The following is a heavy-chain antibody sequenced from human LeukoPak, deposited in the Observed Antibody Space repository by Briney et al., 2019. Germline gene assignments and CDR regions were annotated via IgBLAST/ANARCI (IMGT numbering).Heavy chain of an antibody. D-gene: IGHD6-25*01. J-gene: IGHJ5*02. V-gene: IGHV3-7*01. Sequence: GGSLRLSCAASGFSLSSYWMSWVRQAPGKGLKWVANIKPDGSEENYVDSVKGRFTVSRDNAKNSLYLQMNSLRVEDMAVYYCAREVAAALDPWGQGSLVTVSS. CDR1: GFSLSSYW. CDR3: AREVAAALDP. CDR2: IKPDGSEE.